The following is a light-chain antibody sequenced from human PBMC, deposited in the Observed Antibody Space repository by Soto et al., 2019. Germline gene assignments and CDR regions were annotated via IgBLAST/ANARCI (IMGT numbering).Light chain of an antibody. CDR2: GAS. J-gene: IGKJ1*01. CDR3: QQYNNWPWT. V-gene: IGKV3-15*01. CDR1: QSVSSN. Sequence: EIVMTQSPATLSVSPGERATLSCRASQSVSSNLAWYQQKPGQAPRLLIYGASTRATGIPARFSGSGSGTEFTLTICSLQSEDFAVYSCQQYNNWPWTFGQGTKVEIQ.